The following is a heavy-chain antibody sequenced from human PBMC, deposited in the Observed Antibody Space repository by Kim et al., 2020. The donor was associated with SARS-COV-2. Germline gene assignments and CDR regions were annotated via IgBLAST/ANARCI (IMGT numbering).Heavy chain of an antibody. Sequence: GGSLRLSCAASGFTFSSHGMHWVRQAPGKGLEWVTVISYDGSKKYYADSVKGRFTISRDNSKNTLYLQMNSLGAEDTAVYYCAKGLVTPTDAFDIWGQGTMVTVSS. J-gene: IGHJ3*02. CDR1: GFTFSSHG. CDR3: AKGLVTPTDAFDI. CDR2: ISYDGSKK. D-gene: IGHD2-15*01. V-gene: IGHV3-30*18.